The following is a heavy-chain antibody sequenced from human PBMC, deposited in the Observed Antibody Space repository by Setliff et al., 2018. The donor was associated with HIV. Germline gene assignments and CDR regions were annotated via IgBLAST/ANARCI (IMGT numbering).Heavy chain of an antibody. CDR1: GGSVTSYY. Sequence: PSETLSLTCTVSGGSVTSYYWSWIRQPAGKRLEWIGRISISGDTNYNPSLKSRVTMTRDTSINTAHMYLSSLRSDDTAIYFCARGTDFWSGSSNFDYWGQGTQVTSPQ. V-gene: IGHV4-4*07. J-gene: IGHJ4*02. CDR2: ISISGDT. CDR3: ARGTDFWSGSSNFDY. D-gene: IGHD3-3*01.